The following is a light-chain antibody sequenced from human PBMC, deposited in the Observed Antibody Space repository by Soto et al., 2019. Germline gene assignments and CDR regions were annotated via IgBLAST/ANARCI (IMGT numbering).Light chain of an antibody. CDR2: KAS. V-gene: IGKV1-5*03. J-gene: IGKJ1*01. CDR3: QQYDSYSWT. Sequence: DIQMNQSPSSLSASIGDRVTITCQASQHINIYLNWYQHQPGKAPKLLIYKASNLEDGVPTRFSGSGSGTEFTLTISSLQPDDFATYYCQQYDSYSWTFGQGTKVDIK. CDR1: QHINIY.